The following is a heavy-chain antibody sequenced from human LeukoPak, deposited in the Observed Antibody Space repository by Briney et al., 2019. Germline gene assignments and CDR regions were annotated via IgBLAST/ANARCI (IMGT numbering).Heavy chain of an antibody. D-gene: IGHD3-10*01. CDR2: INENGRQT. CDR3: GRDGVTCTRDY. J-gene: IGHJ4*02. V-gene: IGHV3-7*01. Sequence: GGSLRLSCAASGFIFGDFWMVWVRQAPGKGLEWVATINENGRQTYYAASVTGRFTISRDTAKHSVYMQTSTLRAEDTAVYNCGRDGVTCTRDYWGQGAPVTVSS. CDR1: GFIFGDFW.